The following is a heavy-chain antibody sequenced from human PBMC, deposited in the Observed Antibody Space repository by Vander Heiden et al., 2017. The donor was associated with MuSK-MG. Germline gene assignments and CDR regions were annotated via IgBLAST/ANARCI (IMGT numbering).Heavy chain of an antibody. Sequence: QLQLQESGPGLVKPSETLSLTCTVSGGSISISSYYWAWIRQPPGTGLEWIGSIYYSGGTYYNPSLKSRVTISVDTSKNQFSLKLSSVTAADTAVYYCARVALAAAGAYYYYYGMDVWGQGTTVTVSS. D-gene: IGHD6-13*01. CDR2: IYYSGGT. J-gene: IGHJ6*02. CDR3: ARVALAAAGAYYYYYGMDV. V-gene: IGHV4-39*07. CDR1: GGSISISSYY.